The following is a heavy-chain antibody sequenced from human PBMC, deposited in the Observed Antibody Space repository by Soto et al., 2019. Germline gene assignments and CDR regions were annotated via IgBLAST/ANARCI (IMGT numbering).Heavy chain of an antibody. V-gene: IGHV3-23*01. CDR2: ISGSGGST. J-gene: IGHJ4*02. CDR3: VLWPPYYFDY. Sequence: GGSLRLSCAASGFTFNSYAMSWVRQAPGKGLEWVSTISGSGGSTYYADSVRGRFTISRDNSKNTLYLQMNSLRAEDTAVYYCVLWPPYYFDYWGQGTLVTVSS. CDR1: GFTFNSYA. D-gene: IGHD3-10*01.